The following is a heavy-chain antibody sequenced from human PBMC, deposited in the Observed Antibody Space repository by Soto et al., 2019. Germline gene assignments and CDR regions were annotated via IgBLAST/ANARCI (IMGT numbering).Heavy chain of an antibody. V-gene: IGHV1-69*01. CDR2: IIPIFGTA. D-gene: IGHD2-15*01. CDR1: GGTFSSYA. CDR3: ARVKGYCSGGSCYSAWFDP. J-gene: IGHJ5*02. Sequence: QVQLVQSGAEVKKPGSSVMVSCKASGGTFSSYAISWVRQAPGQGLEWMGGIIPIFGTANYAQKFQGRVTITADESTSTAYMELSSLRSEDTAVYYCARVKGYCSGGSCYSAWFDPWGQGTLVTVSS.